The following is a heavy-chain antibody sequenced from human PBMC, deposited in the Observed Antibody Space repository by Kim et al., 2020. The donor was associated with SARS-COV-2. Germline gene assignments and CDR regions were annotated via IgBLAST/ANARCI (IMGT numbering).Heavy chain of an antibody. Sequence: GGSLRLSCAASGFTFSSYAMHWVRQAPGKGLEWVAVISYDGSNKYNADSVKGRFTIPRDNSKKTLNLQIKSWRVEDRAGFYCARDKAPLYRSSGYFDYWG. D-gene: IGHD6-13*01. CDR2: ISYDGSNK. V-gene: IGHV3-30*04. CDR1: GFTFSSYA. J-gene: IGHJ4*01. CDR3: ARDKAPLYRSSGYFDY.